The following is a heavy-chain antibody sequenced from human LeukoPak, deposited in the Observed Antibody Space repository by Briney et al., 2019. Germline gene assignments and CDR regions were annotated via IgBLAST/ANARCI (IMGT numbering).Heavy chain of an antibody. CDR3: ARDGDRSRGDTFDI. D-gene: IGHD3-10*01. J-gene: IGHJ3*02. V-gene: IGHV3-7*04. Sequence: GGSLRLSCAASGFTFSIYGMHWVRQAPGKGREWVANIKQDGSEKYFVDSVKGRFTISRDNAKNSLYLQMNSLRVEDTAVYYCARDGDRSRGDTFDIWGQGTMVTVSS. CDR1: GFTFSIYG. CDR2: IKQDGSEK.